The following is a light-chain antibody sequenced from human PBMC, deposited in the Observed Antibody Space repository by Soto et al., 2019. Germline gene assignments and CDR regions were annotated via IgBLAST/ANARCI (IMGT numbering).Light chain of an antibody. J-gene: IGKJ5*01. Sequence: TKSPGTLSLSPWERATLSCRAVQSVTSTYMAWYQQKPGQAPRLLFYATSFRATGIPDRFRGSGSGTDFTLTIIRLEPEDFVVYYCQQYGNSIPITFGQGTRLEIK. CDR3: QQYGNSIPIT. CDR2: ATS. CDR1: QSVTSTY. V-gene: IGKV3-20*01.